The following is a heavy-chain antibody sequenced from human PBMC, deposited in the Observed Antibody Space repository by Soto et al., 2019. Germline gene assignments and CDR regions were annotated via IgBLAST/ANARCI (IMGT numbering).Heavy chain of an antibody. CDR1: GGSISSSNW. CDR3: ARVVGGYYSGMDV. V-gene: IGHV4-4*02. CDR2: IYHSGST. Sequence: QVQLQESGPGLVKPSGTLSLTCAVSGGSISSSNWWSWVRQPPGKGLEWIGAIYHSGSTNYNPSLKSRVTISVDTSKTQFSLKLSSVTAADTAVYYCARVVGGYYSGMDVWGQGTTVTVSS. J-gene: IGHJ6*02. D-gene: IGHD2-2*01.